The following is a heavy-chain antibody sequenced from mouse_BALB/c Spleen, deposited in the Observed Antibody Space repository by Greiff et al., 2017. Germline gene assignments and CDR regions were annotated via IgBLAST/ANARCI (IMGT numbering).Heavy chain of an antibody. CDR3: AKNYYGSSYSPWCFDY. CDR2: ISYSGST. D-gene: IGHD1-1*01. V-gene: IGHV3-2*02. CDR1: GYSITSDYA. Sequence: VQLQQSGPGLVKPSQSLSLTCTVTGYSITSDYAWNWIRQFPGNKLEWMGYISYSGSTSYNPSLKSRISITRDTSKNQFFLQLNSVTTEDTATYYCAKNYYGSSYSPWCFDYWGQGTTLTVSS. J-gene: IGHJ2*01.